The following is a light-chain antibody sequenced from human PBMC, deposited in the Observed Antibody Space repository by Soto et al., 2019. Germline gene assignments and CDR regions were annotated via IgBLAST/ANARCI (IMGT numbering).Light chain of an antibody. V-gene: IGLV1-40*01. CDR3: QSYDNGLSASV. J-gene: IGLJ2*01. CDR2: GSS. CDR1: SSNIGAGHV. Sequence: QSVLTQPPSVSGAPGPRVTISCTGSSSNIGAGHVVHWYQQFPGRAPNLLIYGSSNRPSGVPDRFSGSKSGTSASLAITGLQAEDEADYYCQSYDNGLSASVFGGGTKLTVL.